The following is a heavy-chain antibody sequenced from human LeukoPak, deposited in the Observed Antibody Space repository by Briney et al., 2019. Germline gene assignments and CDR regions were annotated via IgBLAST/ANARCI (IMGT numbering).Heavy chain of an antibody. CDR3: AEVPGSSGWYGYFHH. CDR2: IWYDGSNK. D-gene: IGHD6-13*01. J-gene: IGHJ1*01. CDR1: GFNFSSYG. V-gene: IGHV3-33*03. Sequence: GGSLRLSCAASGFNFSSYGMHWVRQAPGKGLEWVAVIWYDGSNKYYADSVKGRFTISRDNSKNTLYLQMNSLRSEDSAVYYCAEVPGSSGWYGYFHHWGQGTLVTVSS.